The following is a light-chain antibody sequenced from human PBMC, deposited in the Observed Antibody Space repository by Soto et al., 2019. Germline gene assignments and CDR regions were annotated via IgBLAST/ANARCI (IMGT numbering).Light chain of an antibody. CDR2: DNN. CDR3: GTWESSLSAVV. J-gene: IGLJ2*01. CDR1: SSNIGNNF. Sequence: QSVLTQPPSVSAAPGQKVTISCSGSSSNIGNNFVSWFQQLPGTAPKLLIYDNNKRPSGIPDRFSGSKSGTSATLAITGLQTGDEADCYCGTWESSLSAVVFGGGTKVTVL. V-gene: IGLV1-51*01.